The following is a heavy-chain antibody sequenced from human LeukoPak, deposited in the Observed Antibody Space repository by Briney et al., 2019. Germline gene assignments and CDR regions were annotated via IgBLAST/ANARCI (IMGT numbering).Heavy chain of an antibody. CDR2: INPNNGGT. D-gene: IGHD2-2*01. CDR3: ARDTSTSCGY. J-gene: IGHJ4*02. CDR1: GYTFSGYY. Sequence: ASVKVSCKASGYTFSGYYMHWVRQAPGQGLEWMGWINPNNGGTNYAQKFQGRVTLTRDTSISTVYMELSRLGSDDTAVYYCARDTSTSCGYWGQGTLVTV. V-gene: IGHV1-2*02.